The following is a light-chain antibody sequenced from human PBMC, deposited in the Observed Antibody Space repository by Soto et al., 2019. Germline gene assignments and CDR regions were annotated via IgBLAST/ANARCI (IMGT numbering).Light chain of an antibody. Sequence: EIVLTQSPGTLSLSPGERATLSCRASQSVSSNYLAWYQQKPGQAPRLLIYGASSRATGIPDRLSGIGSGTDFTLTISRLEPEDFAVHYCQQYGSSPNTFGQGTRLEIK. CDR3: QQYGSSPNT. CDR1: QSVSSNY. J-gene: IGKJ5*01. CDR2: GAS. V-gene: IGKV3-20*01.